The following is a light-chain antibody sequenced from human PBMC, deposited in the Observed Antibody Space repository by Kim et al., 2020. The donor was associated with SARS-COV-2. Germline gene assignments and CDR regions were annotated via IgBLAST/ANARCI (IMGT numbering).Light chain of an antibody. CDR2: YAS. Sequence: SLSPGESATPSCRASQSVSSNLAWYQQKPGQAPRLLIYYASNRATGIPARFSGSGSGTDFTLTISSLEPEDFAVYYCQQRSDWRTFGGGTKVDIK. CDR3: QQRSDWRT. J-gene: IGKJ4*01. CDR1: QSVSSN. V-gene: IGKV3-11*01.